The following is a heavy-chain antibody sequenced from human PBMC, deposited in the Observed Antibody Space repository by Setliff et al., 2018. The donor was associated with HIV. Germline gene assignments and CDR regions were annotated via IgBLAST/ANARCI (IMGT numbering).Heavy chain of an antibody. V-gene: IGHV1-2*02. Sequence: ASVTVSCKASGYTFTSYGISWVRQAPGQGLEWMGWINPNSGGTNYAQKFQGRVTMTRDTSISTAYMELSRLRSDDTAVYYCARGWGLSYYYDSSGYTPFDYWGQGTLVTVSS. CDR2: INPNSGGT. CDR1: GYTFTSYG. J-gene: IGHJ4*02. CDR3: ARGWGLSYYYDSSGYTPFDY. D-gene: IGHD3-22*01.